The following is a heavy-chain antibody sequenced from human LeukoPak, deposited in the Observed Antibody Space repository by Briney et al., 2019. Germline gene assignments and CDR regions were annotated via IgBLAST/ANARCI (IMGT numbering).Heavy chain of an antibody. D-gene: IGHD3-9*01. CDR3: ARHGSRLGYYFDY. CDR2: INYSGST. J-gene: IGHJ4*02. CDR1: GDSISSYY. Sequence: PSEILSLTCTVSGDSISSYYWSWIRQPPGKELEWIGNINYSGSTNYNPSLESRVTISVDTSKKQFSLKLSAVTAADTAVYYCARHGSRLGYYFDYWGQGTLVTVSS. V-gene: IGHV4-59*08.